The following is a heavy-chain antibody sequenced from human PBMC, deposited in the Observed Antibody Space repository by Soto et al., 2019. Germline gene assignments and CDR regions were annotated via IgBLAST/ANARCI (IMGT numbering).Heavy chain of an antibody. CDR3: ARGITIFGVATCMDV. V-gene: IGHV1-46*01. Sequence: GASVKVSCKASGYTFTSYYMHWVRQAPGQGLEWMGIINPSGGSTSYAQKFQGRVTMTRDTSTSTAYMELSRLRSEDTAVYYCARGITIFGVATCMDVWGQGTTVTVSS. CDR1: GYTFTSYY. D-gene: IGHD3-3*01. CDR2: INPSGGST. J-gene: IGHJ6*02.